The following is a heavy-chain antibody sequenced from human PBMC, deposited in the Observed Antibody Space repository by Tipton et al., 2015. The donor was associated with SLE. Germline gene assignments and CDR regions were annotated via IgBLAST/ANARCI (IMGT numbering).Heavy chain of an antibody. CDR3: ARGDDSIWGSYRHPLL. J-gene: IGHJ1*01. Sequence: TLSLTCSVSGGSISTNSWWSWVRQSPGKGLEWLGQIYHTGSTRHNPSLKSRVTVSVDRSKNQFSLTLYSVTAADTAAYYCARGDDSIWGSYRHPLLWGQGILVTVSS. CDR2: IYHTGST. CDR1: GGSISTNSW. D-gene: IGHD3-16*02. V-gene: IGHV4-4*02.